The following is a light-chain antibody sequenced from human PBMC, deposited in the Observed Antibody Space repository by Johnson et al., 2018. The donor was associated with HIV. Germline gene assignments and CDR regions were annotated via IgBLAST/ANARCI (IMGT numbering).Light chain of an antibody. J-gene: IGLJ1*01. V-gene: IGLV1-51*02. CDR3: GPWHRALSGGVV. CDR1: SSNIGNNY. CDR2: ENN. Sequence: QSVLTQPPSVSAAPGQTVNISCSGGSSNIGNNYVSWYQQFPGTAPKLLIYENNKRPSDIPHRFSGSQSGPSPTLGITGLQTGDEADYYCGPWHRALSGGVVFGTGTRVTVL.